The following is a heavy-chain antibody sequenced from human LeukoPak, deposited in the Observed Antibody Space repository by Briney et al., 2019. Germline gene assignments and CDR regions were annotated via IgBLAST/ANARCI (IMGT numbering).Heavy chain of an antibody. CDR1: GYTFTSYG. V-gene: IGHV1-18*01. CDR2: ISAYNGNT. CDR3: ARDVSNYDYDSSGYYAFDI. D-gene: IGHD3-22*01. Sequence: ASVTVSCKASGYTFTSYGISWVRQAPGQGLEWMGWISAYNGNTNYAQKLQGRVTMTTDTSTSTAYMELRSLRSDDTAVYYCARDVSNYDYDSSGYYAFDIWGQGTMVTVSS. J-gene: IGHJ3*02.